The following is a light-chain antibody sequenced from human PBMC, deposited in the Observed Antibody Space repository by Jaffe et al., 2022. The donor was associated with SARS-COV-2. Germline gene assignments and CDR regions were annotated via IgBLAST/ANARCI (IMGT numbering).Light chain of an antibody. CDR1: NTDIGAYNY. Sequence: QSALTQPASVSGSPGQSITISCTGTNTDIGAYNYVSWYQQHPGKAPTLMIYDVSNRPSGVSDRFSGSKSGNTASLTISGLQPEDEADYYCSSYTTSSTLVFGTGTEVTVL. V-gene: IGLV2-14*01. J-gene: IGLJ1*01. CDR2: DVS. CDR3: SSYTTSSTLV.